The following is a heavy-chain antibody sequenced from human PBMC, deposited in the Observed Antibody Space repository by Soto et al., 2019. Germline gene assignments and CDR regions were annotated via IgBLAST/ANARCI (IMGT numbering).Heavy chain of an antibody. Sequence: GGSLRLSCAASGLPFSASGMHWVRQAPGKGLEWVAMIWSDGSKEYYADSVKGRFTITRDNSKNMIFLQMDSLRAEDTDVYYCESDNGTTCLDTWGQRTMVPVSS. J-gene: IGHJ5*02. D-gene: IGHD1-26*01. CDR1: GLPFSASG. V-gene: IGHV3-33*01. CDR3: ESDNGTTCLDT. CDR2: IWSDGSKE.